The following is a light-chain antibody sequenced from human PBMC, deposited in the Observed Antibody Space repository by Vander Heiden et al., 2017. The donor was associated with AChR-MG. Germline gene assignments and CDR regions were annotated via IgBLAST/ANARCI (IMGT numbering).Light chain of an antibody. Sequence: QSVLTQPPSVSGAPGLRVTISCAGSSSNIGVGFHVHWYQTLPGAAPKLLIYSNTVRPSGVPDRFSGSKSGTSASLAITGLQAEDEADYYCQSYDSSLSGFWVFGGGTRLTVL. V-gene: IGLV1-40*01. CDR1: SSNIGVGFH. CDR2: SNT. J-gene: IGLJ3*02. CDR3: QSYDSSLSGFWV.